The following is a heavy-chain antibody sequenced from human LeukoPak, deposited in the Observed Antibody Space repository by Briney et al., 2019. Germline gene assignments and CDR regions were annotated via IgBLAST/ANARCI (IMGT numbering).Heavy chain of an antibody. V-gene: IGHV3-9*01. Sequence: PGGSLRLSCAASGFTFDDYAMPWVRHAPGKGLEWVSGISWNSGSIGYADSVKGRFTISRDNAKNSLYLQMNSLRAEDTALYYCAKDIAAAGTSWFDPWGQGTLVTVSS. J-gene: IGHJ5*02. D-gene: IGHD6-13*01. CDR3: AKDIAAAGTSWFDP. CDR2: ISWNSGSI. CDR1: GFTFDDYA.